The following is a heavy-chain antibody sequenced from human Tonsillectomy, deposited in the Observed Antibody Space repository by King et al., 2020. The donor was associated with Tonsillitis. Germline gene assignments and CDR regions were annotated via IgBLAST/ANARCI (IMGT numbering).Heavy chain of an antibody. CDR3: ARHSGYYDSGAYPSNY. CDR2: IYPGDSDT. Sequence: QLVQSGAEVKKPGESLKISCKGSGYRFTDYWIDWVRQMPGKGLEWMGIIYPGDSDTRYNPSFQGQVTISADKSISTAYLQWSSLKASDTAIYYCARHSGYYDSGAYPSNYWGQGTLVTVSS. J-gene: IGHJ4*02. D-gene: IGHD3-22*01. CDR1: GYRFTDYW. V-gene: IGHV5-51*01.